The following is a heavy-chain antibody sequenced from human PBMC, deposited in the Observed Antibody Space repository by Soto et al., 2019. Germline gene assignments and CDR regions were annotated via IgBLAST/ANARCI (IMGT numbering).Heavy chain of an antibody. D-gene: IGHD1-1*01. V-gene: IGHV3-74*01. CDR2: INIDGSSA. CDR3: ARGACNGTIRYVFDP. J-gene: IGHJ5*02. CDR1: GFAFRSHW. Sequence: GGSLRLSCVASGFAFRSHWMHWVRQSPGKGLVWVSQINIDGSSANYADAVKGRFTFSRDNAKKTLYLQMNSLRAEDTAVYYCARGACNGTIRYVFDPWGPGTLVTVSS.